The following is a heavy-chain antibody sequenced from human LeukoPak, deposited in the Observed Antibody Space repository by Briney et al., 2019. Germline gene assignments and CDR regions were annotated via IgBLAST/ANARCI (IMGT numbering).Heavy chain of an antibody. V-gene: IGHV4-59*08. CDR3: ARGSGWYFDNRPILFYGMDV. D-gene: IGHD6-19*01. J-gene: IGHJ6*02. CDR1: GGSISSYY. CDR2: IYYSGST. Sequence: SETLSLTCTASGGSISSYYWSWIRQPPWKGLEWIGYIYYSGSTNYNPSLKSRVTISVDTSKNQFPLKLSSVTAADTAVYYCARGSGWYFDNRPILFYGMDVWGQGTTVTVSS.